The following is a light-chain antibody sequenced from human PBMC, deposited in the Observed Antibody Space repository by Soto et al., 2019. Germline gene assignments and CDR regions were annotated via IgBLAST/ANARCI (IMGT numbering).Light chain of an antibody. CDR1: QSVSSY. Sequence: IVLTQSPATLSLSLGERATLSCRASQSVSSYLAWYQQKPGQAPRLLIYDASNRATGIPARFSGSVSRTDFTLTISGLEPQDFAVYYCQQRYSWPITFGQGTRLEV. CDR2: DAS. J-gene: IGKJ5*01. CDR3: QQRYSWPIT. V-gene: IGKV3-11*01.